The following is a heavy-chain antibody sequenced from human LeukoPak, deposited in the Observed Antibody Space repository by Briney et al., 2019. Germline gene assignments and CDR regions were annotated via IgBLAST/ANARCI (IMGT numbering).Heavy chain of an antibody. D-gene: IGHD3-3*01. CDR2: INHSGST. Sequence: PSETLSLTCTVSGGSISSGGYSWSWIRQPPGKGLEWIGEINHSGSTNYNPSLKSRVTISVDTSKNQFSLKLSSVTAADTAVYYCARLSPERVVTFDYWGQGTLVTVSS. V-gene: IGHV4-39*07. CDR3: ARLSPERVVTFDY. CDR1: GGSISSGGYS. J-gene: IGHJ4*02.